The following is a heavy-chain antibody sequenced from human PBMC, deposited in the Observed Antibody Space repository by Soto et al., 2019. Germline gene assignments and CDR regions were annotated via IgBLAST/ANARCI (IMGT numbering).Heavy chain of an antibody. J-gene: IGHJ4*01. V-gene: IGHV3-11*06. CDR2: ISGTSDSI. CDR3: ARVGVVTAAGTSDY. Sequence: GGSLRLSCAASGFTFSDYYMSWIRQVPGKGLEWVAYISGTSDSIPYADSVKGRFTISRDNAKNSLYLQMNSLRAEDTAVYYCARVGVVTAAGTSDYWGHGTLVTVSS. CDR1: GFTFSDYY. D-gene: IGHD6-13*01.